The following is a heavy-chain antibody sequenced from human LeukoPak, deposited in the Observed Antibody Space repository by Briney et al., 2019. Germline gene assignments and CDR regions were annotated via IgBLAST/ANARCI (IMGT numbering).Heavy chain of an antibody. V-gene: IGHV1-69*04. D-gene: IGHD6-13*01. CDR3: ARDAGRHDY. Sequence: SVKVSCKASGGTFSSYAISWVRQAPGQGLEWMGRIIPILGIANYAQKFQGRVTITADKSTSTAYMELSSLRSEDTAGYYCARDAGRHDYWGQGTLVTVSS. CDR2: IIPILGIA. J-gene: IGHJ4*02. CDR1: GGTFSSYA.